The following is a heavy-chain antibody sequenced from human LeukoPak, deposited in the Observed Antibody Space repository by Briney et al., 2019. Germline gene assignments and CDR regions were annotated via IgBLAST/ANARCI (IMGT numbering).Heavy chain of an antibody. CDR1: GGTFSSYA. Sequence: GASVKVSCKASGGTFSSYAISWVRQAPGQGLEWMGGIIPIFGTANYAQKFQGRVTITADKSTSTAYMELSSLRSEDTAVYYCAREVYYDILTGPDYYYYMDVWGKGTTVTVSS. CDR3: AREVYYDILTGPDYYYYMDV. J-gene: IGHJ6*03. CDR2: IIPIFGTA. V-gene: IGHV1-69*06. D-gene: IGHD3-9*01.